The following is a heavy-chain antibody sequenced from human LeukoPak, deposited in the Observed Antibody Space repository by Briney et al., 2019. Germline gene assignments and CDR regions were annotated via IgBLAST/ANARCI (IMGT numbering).Heavy chain of an antibody. J-gene: IGHJ4*02. D-gene: IGHD2-2*01. CDR2: IYYSGST. Sequence: PSETLSLTCTVSGGSISSYYWSWIRQPPGKGLEWIGYIYYSGSTNYNPSLKSRVTISVDTSKNQFSLKLSSVTAADTAVYYCARQKGVVPVLIDYWGQGTLVTVSS. V-gene: IGHV4-59*08. CDR1: GGSISSYY. CDR3: ARQKGVVPVLIDY.